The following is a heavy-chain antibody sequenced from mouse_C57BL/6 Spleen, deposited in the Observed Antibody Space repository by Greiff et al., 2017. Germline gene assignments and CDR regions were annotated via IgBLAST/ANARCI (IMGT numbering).Heavy chain of an antibody. D-gene: IGHD3-2*02. CDR3: ARSGTAHAYGENYFDY. V-gene: IGHV1-55*01. CDR2: IYPGSGST. CDR1: GYTFTSYW. J-gene: IGHJ2*01. Sequence: VQLQQPGAELVKPGASVKMSCKASGYTFTSYWITWVKQRPGQGLEWVGDIYPGSGSTNYNEKFKSKATLTVDTSSSTAYMQLSSLTSEDSAVYYWARSGTAHAYGENYFDYWGQGTTLTVSS.